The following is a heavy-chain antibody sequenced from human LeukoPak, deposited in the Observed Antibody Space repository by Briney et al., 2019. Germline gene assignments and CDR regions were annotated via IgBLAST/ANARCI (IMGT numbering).Heavy chain of an antibody. V-gene: IGHV3-21*01. J-gene: IGHJ3*02. CDR1: GFTFSSYS. D-gene: IGHD6-19*01. Sequence: GGSLRLSCAASGFTFSSYSMTWVRQAPGKGLEWVSSISSSSSYIYYADSVKGRFTISRDNAKNSLYLQMNSLRAEDTAVYYCARDRTTGYSSGWYGAFDIWGQGTMVTVSS. CDR2: ISSSSSYI. CDR3: ARDRTTGYSSGWYGAFDI.